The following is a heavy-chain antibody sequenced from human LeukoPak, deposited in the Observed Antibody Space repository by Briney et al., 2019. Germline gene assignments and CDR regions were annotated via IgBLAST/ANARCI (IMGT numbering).Heavy chain of an antibody. J-gene: IGHJ4*02. D-gene: IGHD6-13*01. CDR3: AKDFSSSSWIRFDY. CDR1: GFMFSKYA. Sequence: GGSLRLSCEASGFMFSKYAMSWVRQTPGKGLEWVSAISGSGFSTFYAGSVKGRFTISRDNSKSTLYLHMHSLSADDTALYYCAKDFSSSSWIRFDYWGQGALVTVSS. CDR2: ISGSGFST. V-gene: IGHV3-23*01.